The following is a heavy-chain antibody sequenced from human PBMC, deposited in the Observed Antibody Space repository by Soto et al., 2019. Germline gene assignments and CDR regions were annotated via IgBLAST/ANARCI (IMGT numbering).Heavy chain of an antibody. CDR2: IIPIFGTA. Sequence: QVQLVQSGAEVKKPGSSVKVSCKASGGTFSSYAISWVRQAPGQGLEWMGGIIPIFGTANYAQKFQGRVTITSDEYKSTAYMELSSLRSEDTAVYYCARMGIAVAEDYYYGMDVWGQGTTVTVSS. CDR3: ARMGIAVAEDYYYGMDV. D-gene: IGHD6-19*01. CDR1: GGTFSSYA. V-gene: IGHV1-69*01. J-gene: IGHJ6*02.